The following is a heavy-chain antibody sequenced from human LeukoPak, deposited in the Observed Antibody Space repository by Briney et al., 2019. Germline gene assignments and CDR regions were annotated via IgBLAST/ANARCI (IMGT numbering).Heavy chain of an antibody. CDR2: ISSSGSTI. CDR1: GFTFSSYE. Sequence: GGSLRLSCAASGFTFSSYEMNWVRQAPGKGLEWVPYISSSGSTIYYADSVKGRFTISRDNAKNSLYLQMNSLRAEDTAVYYCASHYGSGSPNYWGQGTLVTVSS. D-gene: IGHD3-10*01. CDR3: ASHYGSGSPNY. V-gene: IGHV3-48*03. J-gene: IGHJ4*02.